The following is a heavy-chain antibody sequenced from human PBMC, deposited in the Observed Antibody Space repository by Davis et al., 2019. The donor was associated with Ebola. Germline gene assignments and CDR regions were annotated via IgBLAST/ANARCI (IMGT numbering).Heavy chain of an antibody. CDR1: GGSISSSSYY. J-gene: IGHJ4*02. CDR2: IYYSGST. D-gene: IGHD3-16*02. Sequence: PSETLSLTCTVSGGSISSSSYYWGWIRQPPGKGLEWIGSIYYSGSTYYNPSLKSRVTISVDTSKNQFSLKLSSVTAADTAVYYCARGNYDYIWGSYRYVDYWGQGTLVTVSS. CDR3: ARGNYDYIWGSYRYVDY. V-gene: IGHV4-39*01.